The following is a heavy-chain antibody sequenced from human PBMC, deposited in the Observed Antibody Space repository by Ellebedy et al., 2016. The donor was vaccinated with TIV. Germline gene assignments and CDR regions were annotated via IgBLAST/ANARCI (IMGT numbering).Heavy chain of an antibody. J-gene: IGHJ6*02. D-gene: IGHD1-14*01. CDR2: IWYDGSNK. Sequence: GESLKISXAASGFTFSSYGMHWVRQAPGKGLEWVAVIWYDGSNKYYADSVKGRFTISRDNSKNTLYLQMNSLRAEDTAVYYCARHGLPEGYYYYGMDVWGQGTTVTVSS. CDR1: GFTFSSYG. CDR3: ARHGLPEGYYYYGMDV. V-gene: IGHV3-33*01.